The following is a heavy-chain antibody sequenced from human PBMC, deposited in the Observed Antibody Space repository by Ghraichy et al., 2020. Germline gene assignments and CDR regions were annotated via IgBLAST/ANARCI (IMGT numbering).Heavy chain of an antibody. J-gene: IGHJ4*02. CDR3: ARDSPYSNYVYDH. Sequence: SQTPHSPALSLVTPSVLTTGLGSGSPPGKGLEWIGYTYYSRSTSYNPSLNGRVTISVDTSKNQFSLRLTSVTAADTAVYYCARDSPYSNYVYDHWGQGTLVTVSS. CDR1: VTPSVLTT. D-gene: IGHD4-11*01. CDR2: TYYSRST. V-gene: IGHV4-59*01.